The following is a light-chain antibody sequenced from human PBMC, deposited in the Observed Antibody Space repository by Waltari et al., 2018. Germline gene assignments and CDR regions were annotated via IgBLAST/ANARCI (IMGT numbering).Light chain of an antibody. J-gene: IGLJ2*01. CDR2: RNN. CDR1: SSNIRINT. CDR3: ASWDDNLIGAV. Sequence: QSVLAQPPSPSGTPGQRVPISCSGSSSNIRINTVNWYQQFPGAAPRLLIYRNNQRPSGVPERFSGSKSGTSASLAISGLQSEDEADYYCASWDDNLIGAVFGGGTKLTVL. V-gene: IGLV1-44*01.